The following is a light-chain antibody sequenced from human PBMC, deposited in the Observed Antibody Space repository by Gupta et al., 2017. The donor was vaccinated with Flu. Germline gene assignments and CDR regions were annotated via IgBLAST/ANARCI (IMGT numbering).Light chain of an antibody. CDR3: QQDNSSPIT. V-gene: IGKV1-5*03. J-gene: IGKJ4*01. Sequence: PSTLSASVGDRVTITCRASQSINGWLAWYQQKPGKAPKLLMYKASTLESGVTSRFSGSVSGTEFTLTISSLQPDDFATYYCQQDNSSPITFGGGTKVDIK. CDR2: KAS. CDR1: QSINGW.